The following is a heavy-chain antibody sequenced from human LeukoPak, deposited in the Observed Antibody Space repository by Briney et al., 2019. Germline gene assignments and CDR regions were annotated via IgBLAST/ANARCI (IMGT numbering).Heavy chain of an antibody. Sequence: GGSLRLSCAAPGFTITTYAVNWVRQAPGKGLEWVSGIGGGGTEYYADSVKGRFIISSDNSQNLVHLQMSSLTVEDTAVYYCARAQGALDYWGQGTLVTVSS. CDR1: GFTITTYA. V-gene: IGHV3-23*01. CDR3: ARAQGALDY. D-gene: IGHD1-26*01. J-gene: IGHJ4*02. CDR2: IGGGGTE.